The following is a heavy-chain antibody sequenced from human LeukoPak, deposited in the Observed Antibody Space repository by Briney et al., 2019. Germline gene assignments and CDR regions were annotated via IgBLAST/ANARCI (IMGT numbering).Heavy chain of an antibody. CDR2: IWYDGSNK. D-gene: IGHD3-22*01. CDR3: ARSYDRSGYYFRMVEY. J-gene: IGHJ4*02. CDR1: GFIFSSYG. Sequence: GRSLRLSCAASGFIFSSYGMHWVRQAPGKGLEWVAVIWYDGSNKQYADSAKGRFTISRDNSKNTLYLEMNSLRAKDTAVYYCARSYDRSGYYFRMVEYRGQGTLVTVSS. V-gene: IGHV3-33*01.